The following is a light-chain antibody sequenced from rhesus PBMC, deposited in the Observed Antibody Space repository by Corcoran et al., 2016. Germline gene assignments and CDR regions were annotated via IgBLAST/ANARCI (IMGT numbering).Light chain of an antibody. CDR1: QGISSY. Sequence: DIQMTQSPSSLSASVGDTVTITCRASQGISSYFNWVPQKPGKAPKHMIYAATTLQSGVPSRFRGSGFGTDFTLTISSLQPEDCATYYGQQYKGYPLTFGGGTKVEIK. CDR2: AAT. J-gene: IGKJ4*01. V-gene: IGKV1-28*02. CDR3: QQYKGYPLT.